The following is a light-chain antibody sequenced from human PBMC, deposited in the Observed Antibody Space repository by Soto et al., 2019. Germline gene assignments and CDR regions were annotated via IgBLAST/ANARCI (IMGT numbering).Light chain of an antibody. V-gene: IGKV1-39*01. J-gene: IGKJ2*01. CDR3: QQSYTIPYT. CDR1: QSIGTH. CDR2: AAS. Sequence: DIKMTQSPSSLPASVSDRVTLTCRASQSIGTHLNWYQQKPGKAPKLLIYAASSLQSGVPSRLSGSGSGTDFTLTISSLQPEDFATYYCQQSYTIPYTFGHGTKLEIK.